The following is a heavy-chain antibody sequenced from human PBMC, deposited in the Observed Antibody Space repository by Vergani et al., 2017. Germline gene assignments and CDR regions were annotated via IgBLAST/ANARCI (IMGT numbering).Heavy chain of an antibody. CDR2: IGNKAYGEAT. V-gene: IGHV3-49*04. J-gene: IGHJ4*02. CDR1: GFSFGGSA. D-gene: IGHD5-18*01. Sequence: EVQLVESGGGLVQPGGSLRLSCAASGFSFGGSAMTWVRQAPGKGLEWVAFIGNKAYGEATEYAASVKGRFTISRNESKRHAYLQWSGLKTADTAVYFCSRGRGYSFGYSDYWGQGTLVTVSS. CDR3: SRGRGYSFGYSDY.